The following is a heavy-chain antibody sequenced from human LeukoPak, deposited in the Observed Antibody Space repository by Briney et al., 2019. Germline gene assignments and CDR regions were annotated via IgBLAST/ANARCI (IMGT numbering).Heavy chain of an antibody. CDR3: ASGYSYGPGSY. D-gene: IGHD5-18*01. V-gene: IGHV4-39*01. CDR2: IYYSGST. J-gene: IGHJ4*02. CDR1: GGSISSSSYY. Sequence: PSETLSLTCTVSGGSISSSSYYWGWIRQPPGKGLEWIGSIYYSGSTYYNPSLKSRVTISVDTSKNQFSLKLSSVTAADTAVYYCASGYSYGPGSYWGQGTLVTVSS.